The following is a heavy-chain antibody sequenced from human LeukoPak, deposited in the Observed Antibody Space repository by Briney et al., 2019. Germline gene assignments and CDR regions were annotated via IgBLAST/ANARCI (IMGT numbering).Heavy chain of an antibody. CDR1: GFTFSSYS. J-gene: IGHJ4*02. D-gene: IGHD5-12*01. Sequence: GGSLRLSCAASGFTFSSYSMNWVRQAPGKGLEWVSYISSISSTIYYADSVKGRFTISRDNAKNSLYLQMNSLRAEDTAVYYCARVGYSGYDQQFDYWGQGALVTVSS. CDR2: ISSISSTI. CDR3: ARVGYSGYDQQFDY. V-gene: IGHV3-48*01.